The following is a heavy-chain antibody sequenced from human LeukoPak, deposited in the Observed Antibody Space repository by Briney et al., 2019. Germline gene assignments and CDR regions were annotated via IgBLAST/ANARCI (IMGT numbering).Heavy chain of an antibody. D-gene: IGHD2-2*01. CDR3: GRVHCSTNSCYDYYDYYMDV. J-gene: IGHJ6*03. CDR1: GFTFDDYS. CDR2: INWDGAST. V-gene: IGHV3-20*04. Sequence: GGSLRLSCAASGFTFDDYSMNWVRHVPGKGLEWVAGINWDGASTGYRDSMKGRFTISRDNGKNSLYLQLNSLRVEDTAVYYCGRVHCSTNSCYDYYDYYMDVSGNGTTVTVSS.